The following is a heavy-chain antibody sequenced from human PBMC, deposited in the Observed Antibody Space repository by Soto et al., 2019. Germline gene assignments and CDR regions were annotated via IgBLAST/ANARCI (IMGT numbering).Heavy chain of an antibody. D-gene: IGHD2-2*01. CDR1: GGSISSSSYY. J-gene: IGHJ4*02. CDR2: IYYSGST. Sequence: SETLSLTCTVSGGSISSSSYYWGWIRQPPGKGLEWIGSIYYSGSTYYNPSLKSRVTISVDTSKNQFSLKLSSVTAADTAVYYCARQGASWIRWYFDYWGQGTLVTVSS. CDR3: ARQGASWIRWYFDY. V-gene: IGHV4-39*01.